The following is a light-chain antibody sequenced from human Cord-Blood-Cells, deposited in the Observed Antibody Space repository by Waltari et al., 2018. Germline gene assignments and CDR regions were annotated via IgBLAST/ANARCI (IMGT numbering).Light chain of an antibody. Sequence: QSVLTQPPSASGTPGQRVTISCSGSSSNIGSNTVNWYQQLPGTAPKLLIYSKHQRASGAPDRFSGSKSGTAASLAISGLQSEDEADYYCAAWDDSLNGLVFGTGTKVTVL. J-gene: IGLJ1*01. CDR3: AAWDDSLNGLV. CDR1: SSNIGSNT. V-gene: IGLV1-44*01. CDR2: SKH.